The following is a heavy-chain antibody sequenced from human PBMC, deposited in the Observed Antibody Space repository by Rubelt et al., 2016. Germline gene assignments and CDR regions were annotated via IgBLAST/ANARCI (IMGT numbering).Heavy chain of an antibody. CDR1: GFTFSSYA. J-gene: IGHJ3*02. CDR3: AREGYCSSTSCYASFDI. V-gene: IGHV3-30*04. CDR2: LSYDGSNK. D-gene: IGHD2-2*01. Sequence: QVQLVESGGGVVQPGRSLRLSCAASGFTFSSYAMHWVRQAPGKGLEWVAVLSYDGSNKYYADSVKGRFTISRDNSKNTLYLKMNSLRAEDTAVYYCAREGYCSSTSCYASFDIWGQGTMVTVSS.